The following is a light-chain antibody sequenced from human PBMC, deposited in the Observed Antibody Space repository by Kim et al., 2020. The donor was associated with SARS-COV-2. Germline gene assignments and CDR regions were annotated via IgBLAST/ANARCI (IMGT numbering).Light chain of an antibody. CDR3: AAWDGSLSGVV. V-gene: IGLV1-47*01. J-gene: IGLJ2*01. CDR1: SSNIGSTS. CDR2: RNN. Sequence: GQRGTISCSGSSSNIGSTSLNRYQQLPGSAPKCLIYRNNHRPSGVPDRFSGSKSGTSASLAISGLRSEDEADYYCAAWDGSLSGVVFGGGTQLTVL.